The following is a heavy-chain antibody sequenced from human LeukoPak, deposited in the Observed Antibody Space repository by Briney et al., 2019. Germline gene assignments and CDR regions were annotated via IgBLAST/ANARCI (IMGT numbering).Heavy chain of an antibody. J-gene: IGHJ6*02. Sequence: GGSLRLSCAASGFILSDYNMNWVRQAPGKGLEWVSFISISGTYITYADSVKGRYTISRDNAKNSLYLQMNSLRAEDTAVYYCARGRIVVVVALNYYYGMDVWGQGTTVTVSS. CDR2: ISISGTYI. V-gene: IGHV3-21*01. CDR1: GFILSDYN. CDR3: ARGRIVVVVALNYYYGMDV. D-gene: IGHD2-15*01.